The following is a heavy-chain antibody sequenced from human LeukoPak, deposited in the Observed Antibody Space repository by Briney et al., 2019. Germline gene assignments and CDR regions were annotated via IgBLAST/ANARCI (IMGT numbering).Heavy chain of an antibody. J-gene: IGHJ4*02. CDR2: IYCSGST. V-gene: IGHV4-31*03. CDR3: AGGYYDSSGYGPIVDY. CDR1: GGSISSGGYY. Sequence: PSQTLSLTCTVSGGSISSGGYYWSWIRQHPGKGLEWIGYIYCSGSTYYNPSLKSRVTISVDTSKNQFSLKLSSVTAADTAVYYCAGGYYDSSGYGPIVDYWGQGTLVTVSS. D-gene: IGHD3-22*01.